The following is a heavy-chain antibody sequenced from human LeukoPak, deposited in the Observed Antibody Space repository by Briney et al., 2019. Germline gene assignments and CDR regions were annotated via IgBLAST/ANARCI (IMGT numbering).Heavy chain of an antibody. CDR2: INPNSGGT. J-gene: IGHJ4*02. V-gene: IGHV1-2*02. CDR3: ARDRKYDFWSGSDY. CDR1: GYTFTGYY. Sequence: ASVKVSCKASGYTFTGYYMHWVRHAPGHRLEGMGWINPNSGGTNYAQKFQGRVTMTRDTSISTAYMELSRLRSDDTAVYYCARDRKYDFWSGSDYWGQGTLVTVSS. D-gene: IGHD3-3*01.